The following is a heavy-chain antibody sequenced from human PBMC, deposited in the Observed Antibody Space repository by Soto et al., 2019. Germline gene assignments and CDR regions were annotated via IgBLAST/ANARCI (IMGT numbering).Heavy chain of an antibody. CDR2: FYYSGST. V-gene: IGHV4-59*08. D-gene: IGHD3-3*01. J-gene: IGHJ6*03. CDR3: ARHWRSTGHYYYYYMDV. CDR1: GGSISSYY. Sequence: QVQLQESGPGLVKPSETLSLTCTVSGGSISSYYWSWIRQPPGKGLDWIGYFYYSGSTNYNPSLKRRVTISVDTSKNQFSLKLSSVTAADTAVYYCARHWRSTGHYYYYYMDVLGKGTTVTLSS.